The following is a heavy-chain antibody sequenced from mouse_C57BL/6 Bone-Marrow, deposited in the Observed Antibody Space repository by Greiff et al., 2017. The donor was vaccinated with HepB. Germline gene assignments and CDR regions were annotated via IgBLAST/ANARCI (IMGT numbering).Heavy chain of an antibody. CDR2: ISSGGDYI. V-gene: IGHV5-9-1*02. D-gene: IGHD1-1*01. J-gene: IGHJ3*01. Sequence: EVKLVESGEGLVKPGGSLKLSCAASGFTFSSYAMSWVRQTPEKRLEWVAYISSGGDYIYYADTVKGRFTISRDIARNTLYLQMSSLKSEDTAMYYCTRDQNYGSSYGGAYWGQGTLVTVSA. CDR3: TRDQNYGSSYGGAY. CDR1: GFTFSSYA.